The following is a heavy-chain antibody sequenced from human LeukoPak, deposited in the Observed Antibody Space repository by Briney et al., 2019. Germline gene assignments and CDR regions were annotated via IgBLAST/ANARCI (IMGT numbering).Heavy chain of an antibody. V-gene: IGHV3-30*04. CDR1: GFTFSSYA. CDR2: ISYDGSNK. D-gene: IGHD3-10*01. J-gene: IGHJ4*02. CDR3: ARDLWFGELPNYFDY. Sequence: GRSLRLSCAASGFTFSSYAMHWVRQAPGKGLGWVAVISYDGSNKYYADSVKGRFTISRDNSKNTLYLQMNSLRAEDTAVYYCARDLWFGELPNYFDYWGQGTLVTVSS.